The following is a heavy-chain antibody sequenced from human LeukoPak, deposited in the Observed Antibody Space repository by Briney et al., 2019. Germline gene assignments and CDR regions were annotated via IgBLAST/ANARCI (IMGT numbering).Heavy chain of an antibody. D-gene: IGHD1-26*01. Sequence: GGSLRLSCAASGFTFSNAWMSWVRQAPGKGLEWVGRIKSKTDGGTTDYAAPVKGRFTISRDDSKNTLYPQMNSLKTEDTAVYYCTTDSVGATSGDYWGQGTLVTVSS. J-gene: IGHJ4*02. CDR3: TTDSVGATSGDY. V-gene: IGHV3-15*01. CDR2: IKSKTDGGTT. CDR1: GFTFSNAW.